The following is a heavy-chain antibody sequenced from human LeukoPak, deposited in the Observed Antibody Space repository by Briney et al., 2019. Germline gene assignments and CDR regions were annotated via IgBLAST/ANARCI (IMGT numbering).Heavy chain of an antibody. J-gene: IGHJ4*02. V-gene: IGHV4-39*01. CDR1: GGSISSNSYY. CDR3: ARSGLVGADFDY. D-gene: IGHD1-26*01. Sequence: SETLSLTCTVSGGSISSNSYYWVWIRQAPGTGLEWIGSIYHRGSTYYNPSLKSRVTISVDTSRNQFSLKLSSMTAADTAVYYCARSGLVGADFDYWGQGILVTVSS. CDR2: IYHRGST.